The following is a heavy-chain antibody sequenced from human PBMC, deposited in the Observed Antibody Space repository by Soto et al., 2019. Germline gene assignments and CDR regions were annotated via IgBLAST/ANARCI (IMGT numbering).Heavy chain of an antibody. Sequence: GASVKVSCKASGGTFSSYAINWVRQAPGQGLEWMGWISGYSGNTNYAQKFQGRVIMATDTSTSTAYMELRSLRSDDTAVYYCARETDVWGQGTTVTVSS. CDR1: GGTFSSYA. V-gene: IGHV1-18*01. CDR3: ARETDV. J-gene: IGHJ6*02. CDR2: ISGYSGNT.